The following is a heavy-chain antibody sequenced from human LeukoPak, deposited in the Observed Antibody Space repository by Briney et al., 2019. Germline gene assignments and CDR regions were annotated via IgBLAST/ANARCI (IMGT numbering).Heavy chain of an antibody. CDR1: GGTFSSYA. CDR2: IIPIFGTA. D-gene: IGHD3-22*01. J-gene: IGHJ5*02. V-gene: IGHV1-69*05. CDR3: ARDSSGYYRRDWFDP. Sequence: ASVKVSCKASGGTFSSYAISWVRQAPGQGLEWMGGIIPIFGTANYAQKFQGRVTITTDESTSTAYMELSSLRSEGTAVYYCARDSSGYYRRDWFDPWGQGTLVTVSS.